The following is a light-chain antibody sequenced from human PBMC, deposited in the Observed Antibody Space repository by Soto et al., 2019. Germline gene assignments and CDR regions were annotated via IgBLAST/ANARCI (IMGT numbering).Light chain of an antibody. J-gene: IGKJ5*01. V-gene: IGKV1-5*01. Sequence: IQMTQSPSTLSASVGDRVTITCRASLTIRTWLAWFQQKPGKAPQLLIYGATNLESGVPSRFSGSGSGTEFTLTIDSLQPDDFATYYCQQFNSYPQTFGQGTDWRL. CDR3: QQFNSYPQT. CDR1: LTIRTW. CDR2: GAT.